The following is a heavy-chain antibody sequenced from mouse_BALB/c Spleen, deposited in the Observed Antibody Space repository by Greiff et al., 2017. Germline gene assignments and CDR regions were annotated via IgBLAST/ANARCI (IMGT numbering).Heavy chain of an antibody. Sequence: QVQLQQSGAELVRPGSSVKISCKASGYAFSSYWMNWVKQRPGQGLEWIGQIYPGDGDTNYNGKFKGKATLTADKSSSTAYMQLSSLTSEDSGVYYCARWGTMITTGFDYWGQGTTLTVSS. D-gene: IGHD2-4*01. CDR3: ARWGTMITTGFDY. V-gene: IGHV1-80*01. CDR2: IYPGDGDT. CDR1: GYAFSSYW. J-gene: IGHJ2*01.